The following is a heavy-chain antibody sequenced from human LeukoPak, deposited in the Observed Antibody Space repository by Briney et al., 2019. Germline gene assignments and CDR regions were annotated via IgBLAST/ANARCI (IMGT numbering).Heavy chain of an antibody. CDR1: GFTVSSNY. D-gene: IGHD2-21*01. J-gene: IGHJ3*02. V-gene: IGHV3-53*01. CDR3: ARVLAESAFDI. CDR2: IHTGGTI. Sequence: PGGSLRLSCAASGFTVSSNYMSWVRQAPGKGLEWVSIIHTGGTIYYADSVKGRFTISRDISKNMLFLQMNSLRAEDTAVYYCARVLAESAFDIWGQGIMVIVSS.